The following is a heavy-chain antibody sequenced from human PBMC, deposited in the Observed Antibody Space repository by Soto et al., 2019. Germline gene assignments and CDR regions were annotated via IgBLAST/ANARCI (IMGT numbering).Heavy chain of an antibody. D-gene: IGHD3-22*01. J-gene: IGHJ4*02. CDR1: GFSFDDYG. CDR3: ARGRPDYSDSSNYYHPPVY. V-gene: IGHV3-20*04. CDR2: IKWNGGST. Sequence: AGGSLRLSCAGSGFSFDDYGMSWVRQAPGKGLEWVSGIKWNGGSTGYADSVRGRFTISRDNAKKSLYLQMNSLRAEDTALYYCARGRPDYSDSSNYYHPPVYWGQGTLVTVSS.